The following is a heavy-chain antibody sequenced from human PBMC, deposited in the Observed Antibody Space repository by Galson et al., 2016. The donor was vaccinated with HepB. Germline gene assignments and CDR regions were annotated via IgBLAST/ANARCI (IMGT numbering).Heavy chain of an antibody. D-gene: IGHD4/OR15-4a*01. CDR2: VDRTGNT. Sequence: ETLSLTCTVSGYSISNGYYWGWIRQPPMKGLEWIGSVDRTGNTYYNPSLKSRVAVSVDTSRNQFSLNVKAVIAADSAIYYCARLTPYPRISNYLYYFDYWGQGTQVAVSS. J-gene: IGHJ4*02. V-gene: IGHV4-38-2*02. CDR1: GYSISNGYY. CDR3: ARLTPYPRISNYLYYFDY.